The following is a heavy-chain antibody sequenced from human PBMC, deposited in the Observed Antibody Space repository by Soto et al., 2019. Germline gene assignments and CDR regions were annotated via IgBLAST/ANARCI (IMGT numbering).Heavy chain of an antibody. Sequence: PGESLKISCKGSGYNFPTYWISWVRQMPGKGLEWMGTIRPSDSYTNYSPSFQGRVTISTDKSISTVYLQWRSLKASDTGMYYCARRKAVDAIVDDAMGVWGQGTPVTVSS. CDR3: ARRKAVDAIVDDAMGV. J-gene: IGHJ6*02. CDR1: GYNFPTYW. CDR2: IRPSDSYT. V-gene: IGHV5-10-1*01. D-gene: IGHD2-15*01.